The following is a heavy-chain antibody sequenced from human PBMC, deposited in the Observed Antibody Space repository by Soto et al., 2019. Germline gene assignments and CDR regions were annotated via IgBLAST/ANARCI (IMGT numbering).Heavy chain of an antibody. J-gene: IGHJ3*01. V-gene: IGHV4-31*11. CDR1: GVSINSGGYY. CDR3: ERDGGQGDKGYGLDL. Sequence: PSETLSLTCAVSGVSINSGGYYWNWIRHFPGKGLEWIGYISHGETTSYMPSLKSRLTISFDTSKNHFPLKLTSVTAADTAVYYCERDGGQGDKGYGLDLWGPGTMVTVSS. D-gene: IGHD2-21*01. CDR2: ISHGETT.